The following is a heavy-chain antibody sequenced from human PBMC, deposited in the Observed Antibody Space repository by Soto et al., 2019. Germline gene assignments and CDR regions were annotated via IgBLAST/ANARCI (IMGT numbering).Heavy chain of an antibody. CDR2: INSDGSST. Sequence: PGGSLRLSXAASGFTFSSYWMHWVRQAPGKGLVWVSRINSDGSSTSYADSVKGRFTISRDNAKNTLYLQMNSLRAEDTAVYYCARDPTPIAAAGTGYYFDYWGQGTLVTVSS. V-gene: IGHV3-74*01. CDR1: GFTFSSYW. CDR3: ARDPTPIAAAGTGYYFDY. J-gene: IGHJ4*02. D-gene: IGHD6-13*01.